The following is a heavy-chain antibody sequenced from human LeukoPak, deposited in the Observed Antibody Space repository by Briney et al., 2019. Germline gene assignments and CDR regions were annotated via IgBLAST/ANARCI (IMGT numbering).Heavy chain of an antibody. CDR2: IYNSGST. CDR3: ATSIAAAGTLDY. D-gene: IGHD6-13*01. CDR1: GGSISSYF. V-gene: IGHV4-59*01. Sequence: PSGTLSLTCTVSGGSISSYFWSWIRQPPGKEPECIGYIYNSGSTKYNPSLKSRVTISVDTSKNQFSLKLSSVATADTAVYYCATSIAAAGTLDYWGQGTLVTVSS. J-gene: IGHJ4*02.